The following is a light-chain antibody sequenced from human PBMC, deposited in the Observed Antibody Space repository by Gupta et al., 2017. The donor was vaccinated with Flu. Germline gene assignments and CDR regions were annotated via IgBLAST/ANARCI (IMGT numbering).Light chain of an antibody. Sequence: PSALSASVGDRVTITCQASQDIPNTLNWFQQKPGKAPKLLIYDTSNLETGVPSRFSGSGSGTDFTFTITYLQPDDLATYYCQQYGSLPLSFGRGTKVEIK. V-gene: IGKV1-33*01. CDR2: DTS. CDR3: QQYGSLPLS. CDR1: QDIPNT. J-gene: IGKJ4*01.